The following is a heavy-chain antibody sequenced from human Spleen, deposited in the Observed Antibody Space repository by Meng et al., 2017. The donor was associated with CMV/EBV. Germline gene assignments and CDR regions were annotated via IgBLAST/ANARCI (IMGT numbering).Heavy chain of an antibody. CDR3: ARGEVDYYGSGSYEVFYYYYGMDV. D-gene: IGHD3-10*01. V-gene: IGHV3-74*01. J-gene: IGHJ6*02. Sequence: GGSLRLSCAASGFTFSSYWMHWVRQAPGKGLVWVSRINSDGSSTSYADSVKGRFTISRDNAKNTLYLQMNSLRAEDTAVYYCARGEVDYYGSGSYEVFYYYYGMDVWGQGTTVTVSS. CDR1: GFTFSSYW. CDR2: INSDGSST.